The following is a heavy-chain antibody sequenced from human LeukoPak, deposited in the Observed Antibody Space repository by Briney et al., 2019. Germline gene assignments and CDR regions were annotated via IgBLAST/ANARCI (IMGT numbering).Heavy chain of an antibody. CDR1: GGSISSHY. J-gene: IGHJ4*02. V-gene: IGHV4-59*11. CDR2: IYYSGST. D-gene: IGHD3-10*01. Sequence: SETLFLTCTVSGGSISSHYWSWIRQPPGKGLEWIGYIYYSGSTNYNPSLKSRVTISVDTSKNQFSLKLSSVTAADTAVYYCARDHYGSGYIDYWGQGTLVTVSS. CDR3: ARDHYGSGYIDY.